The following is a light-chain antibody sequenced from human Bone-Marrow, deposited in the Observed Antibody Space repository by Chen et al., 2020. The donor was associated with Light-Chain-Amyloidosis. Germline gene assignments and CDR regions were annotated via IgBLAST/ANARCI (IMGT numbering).Light chain of an antibody. CDR1: SSDVGCDNH. V-gene: IGLV2-14*01. CDR3: SSYTITNTLV. Sequence: QSALTQPASVSGSPGQSITISCTGTSSDVGCDNHVSWYQQHPDKAPNLMIYEVTNRPSWVPDRFSGSKSDNTASLTISGLQTEDEADYFCSSYTITNTLVFGSGTRVTVL. J-gene: IGLJ1*01. CDR2: EVT.